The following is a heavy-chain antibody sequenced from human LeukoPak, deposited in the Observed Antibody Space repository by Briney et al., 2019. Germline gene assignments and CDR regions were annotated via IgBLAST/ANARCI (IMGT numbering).Heavy chain of an antibody. J-gene: IGHJ4*02. CDR3: ARRAYSSGFYYFDY. D-gene: IGHD6-19*01. V-gene: IGHV4-59*08. CDR2: IYYRGNT. CDR1: GASISSYY. Sequence: PSEPLSLTCTVSGASISSYYWSWVRQPPGTGLEWIGQIYYRGNTNYNPSLGSRLTISVDTSKNQFSLKLSSVTAADTAIYYCARRAYSSGFYYFDYWGQGTLVTVSS.